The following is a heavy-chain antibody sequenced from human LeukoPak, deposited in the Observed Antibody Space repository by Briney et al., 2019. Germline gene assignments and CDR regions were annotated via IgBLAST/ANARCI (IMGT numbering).Heavy chain of an antibody. CDR3: AKDINYLYDAFDI. Sequence: PGGSLRLSCAASGFTFSSYSMNWVRQAPGKGLEWVSGISWNSGSIGYADSVKGRFTISRDNAKNSLYLQMNSLRAEDTALYYCAKDINYLYDAFDIWGQGTMVTVSS. D-gene: IGHD2/OR15-2a*01. J-gene: IGHJ3*02. CDR1: GFTFSSYS. V-gene: IGHV3-9*01. CDR2: ISWNSGSI.